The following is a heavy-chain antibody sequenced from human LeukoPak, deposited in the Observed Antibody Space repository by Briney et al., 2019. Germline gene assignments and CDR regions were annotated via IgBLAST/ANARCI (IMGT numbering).Heavy chain of an antibody. CDR1: GGTFSSYG. CDR2: ISAYNGNT. Sequence: ASVKVSCKASGGTFSSYGITWVRQAPGQGLEWMGWISAYNGNTNYAQKLQGRVTMTTDTSTSTAYMELRSLRSDDTAVYYCARDRRSPYYYYYMDVWGKGTTVTVSS. V-gene: IGHV1-18*01. J-gene: IGHJ6*03. D-gene: IGHD5-24*01. CDR3: ARDRRSPYYYYYMDV.